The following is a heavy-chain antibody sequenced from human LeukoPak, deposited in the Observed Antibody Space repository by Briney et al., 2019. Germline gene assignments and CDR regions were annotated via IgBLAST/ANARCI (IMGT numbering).Heavy chain of an antibody. CDR2: IYSGGST. CDR3: AKPRDYVWFDP. Sequence: PGGSLRLSCAASGFTFSSNYMSWVRQAPGKGLEWVSVIYSGGSTYYADSVKGRFTISRDNSKNTLYLQMNSLRAEDTAVYYCAKPRDYVWFDPWGQGTLVTVSS. D-gene: IGHD4-17*01. V-gene: IGHV3-66*01. CDR1: GFTFSSNY. J-gene: IGHJ5*02.